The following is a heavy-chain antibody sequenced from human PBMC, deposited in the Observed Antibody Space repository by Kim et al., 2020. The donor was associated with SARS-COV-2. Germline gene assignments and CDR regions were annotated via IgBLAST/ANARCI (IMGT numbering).Heavy chain of an antibody. CDR2: IYYSGST. J-gene: IGHJ4*02. V-gene: IGHV4-39*07. Sequence: SETLSLTCTVSGGSISSSSYYWGWIRQPPGKGLEWIGSIYYSGSTYYNPSLKSRVTISVDTSKNQFSLKLSSVTAADTAVYYCARATYSGSYLGFGYWGQGTLVTVSS. CDR1: GGSISSSSYY. CDR3: ARATYSGSYLGFGY. D-gene: IGHD1-26*01.